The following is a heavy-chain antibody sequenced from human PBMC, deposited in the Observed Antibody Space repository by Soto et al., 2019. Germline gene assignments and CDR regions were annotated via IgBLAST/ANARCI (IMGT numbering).Heavy chain of an antibody. CDR3: ATRRRSTEFAKKSSSPILKIHY. CDR1: GGSISSSSYY. V-gene: IGHV4-39*01. D-gene: IGHD6-6*01. CDR2: IYYSGST. J-gene: IGHJ4*02. Sequence: SETLSLTCTVSGGSISSSSYYWGWIRQPPGKGLEWIGSIYYSGSTYYNPSLKSRVTISVDTSKNQFSLKLSSVTAADTAVYNCATRRRSTEFAKKSSSPILKIHYWGKGTLVTVSS.